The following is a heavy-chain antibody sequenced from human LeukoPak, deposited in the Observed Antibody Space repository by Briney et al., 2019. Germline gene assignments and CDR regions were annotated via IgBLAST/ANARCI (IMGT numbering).Heavy chain of an antibody. D-gene: IGHD3-3*01. J-gene: IGHJ4*02. Sequence: SETLSLTCAVYGGSFSGYYWSWLRQPPGKGLEWMGEINHSGSTNYNPSLKSRGTISVDTSKNQFSLKLSSVTAADTAVYYCARGLDYDFWSGYFLDYWGQGTLVTVSS. CDR2: INHSGST. CDR3: ARGLDYDFWSGYFLDY. V-gene: IGHV4-34*01. CDR1: GGSFSGYY.